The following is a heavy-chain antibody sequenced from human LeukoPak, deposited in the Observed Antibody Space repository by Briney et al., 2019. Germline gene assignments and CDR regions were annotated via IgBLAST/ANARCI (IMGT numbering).Heavy chain of an antibody. V-gene: IGHV4-34*01. CDR2: STHTGST. D-gene: IGHD2-2*01. Sequence: PSETLSLTCAVYGGSVSGHYWTWIRQAPGKGLEWIGESTHTGSTNYNPSLKSRVTISVDTSKNQFSLKLTSVSAADTAVYHCARGRTGAAALDFWGPGTLVTVSS. J-gene: IGHJ4*02. CDR1: GGSVSGHY. CDR3: ARGRTGAAALDF.